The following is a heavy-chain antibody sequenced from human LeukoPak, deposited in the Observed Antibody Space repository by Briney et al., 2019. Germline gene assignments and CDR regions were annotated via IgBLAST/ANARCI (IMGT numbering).Heavy chain of an antibody. CDR3: TTPTVASNFDY. V-gene: IGHV3-48*03. CDR1: GFSFSVYE. CDR2: ISSSGTTT. J-gene: IGHJ4*02. Sequence: GGSLRLSCAASGFSFSVYEIHWVRQAPGKGLEWISDISSSGTTTYYGDSVKGRFTISRDNAKNSLYLQMNSLRAEDTAVYYCTTPTVASNFDYWGQGTLVTVSS. D-gene: IGHD6-19*01.